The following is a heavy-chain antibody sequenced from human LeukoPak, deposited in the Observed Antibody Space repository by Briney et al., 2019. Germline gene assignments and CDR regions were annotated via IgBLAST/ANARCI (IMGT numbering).Heavy chain of an antibody. CDR2: IYYSGST. CDR1: GGSISRCGYY. CDR3: ARAVGYYDFWSGYYTDFDY. V-gene: IGHV4-31*03. D-gene: IGHD3-3*01. Sequence: SETLSLTCTVSGGSISRCGYYWSWIRQHPGKGLEWIGYIYYSGSTYYNPSLKSRVTISVDTSKNQFSLKLSSVTAADTAVYYCARAVGYYDFWSGYYTDFDYWGQGTLVTVSS. J-gene: IGHJ4*02.